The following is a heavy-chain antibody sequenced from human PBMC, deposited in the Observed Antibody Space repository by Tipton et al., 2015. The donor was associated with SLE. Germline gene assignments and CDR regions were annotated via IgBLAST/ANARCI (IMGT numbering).Heavy chain of an antibody. D-gene: IGHD1-1*01. V-gene: IGHV4-34*01. CDR1: GGSFSGYY. Sequence: LRLSCAVYGGSFSGYYWSWIRQPPGKGLEWIGEINHSGSTNYNPSLKSRVTISVDTSKHQFSLKLSSVTAADTAVYYCARLEYWGQGTLVTVSS. CDR3: ARLEY. J-gene: IGHJ4*02. CDR2: INHSGST.